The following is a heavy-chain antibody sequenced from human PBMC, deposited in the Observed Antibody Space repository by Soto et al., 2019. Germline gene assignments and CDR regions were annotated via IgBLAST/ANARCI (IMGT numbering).Heavy chain of an antibody. D-gene: IGHD6-13*01. CDR1: GGSISSSNW. V-gene: IGHV4-4*02. Sequence: SETLSLTYAVSGGSISSSNWWSWVRQPPGKGLEWIGEIYHSGSTNYNPSLKSRVTISVDKSKNQFSLKLSSVTAADTAVYYCESLGHSRGEYYGMDVWGQGTTVTVSS. CDR3: ESLGHSRGEYYGMDV. CDR2: IYHSGST. J-gene: IGHJ6*02.